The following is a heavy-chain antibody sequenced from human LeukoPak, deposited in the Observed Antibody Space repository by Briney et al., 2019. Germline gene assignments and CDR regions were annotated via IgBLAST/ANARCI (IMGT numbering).Heavy chain of an antibody. CDR2: SCPGDSDT. CDR1: GYSFTRYW. D-gene: IGHD2-21*01. CDR3: ARRSYCGGDCYSDY. Sequence: GETLKISCKGSGYSFTRYWIAWVRQMPGKGLEWMGISCPGDSDTRYSPSFQGQVTISADKSINTAYLHWSSLKASDTAIYYCARRSYCGGDCYSDYWGQGTLVIVSS. J-gene: IGHJ4*02. V-gene: IGHV5-51*01.